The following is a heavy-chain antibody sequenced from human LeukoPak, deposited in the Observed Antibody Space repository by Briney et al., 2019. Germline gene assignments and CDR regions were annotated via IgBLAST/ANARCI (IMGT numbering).Heavy chain of an antibody. CDR1: GFTFSSYS. Sequence: KPGGSLRLSCAASGFTFSSYSMNWVRQAPGKGLEWVSSISSSSSYIYYADSVKGRFTISRDNAKNSLYLQMNSLRAEDTAVYYCARDSHYYYGMDVWGQGTTVTVSS. CDR3: ARDSHYYYGMDV. J-gene: IGHJ6*02. V-gene: IGHV3-21*01. CDR2: ISSSSSYI.